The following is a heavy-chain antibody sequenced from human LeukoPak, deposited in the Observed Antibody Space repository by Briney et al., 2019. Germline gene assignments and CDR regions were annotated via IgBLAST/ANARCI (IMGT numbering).Heavy chain of an antibody. CDR2: IYTSGST. CDR3: AREAPGTRYCSSTSCYPYYYMDV. J-gene: IGHJ6*03. D-gene: IGHD2-2*01. V-gene: IGHV4-4*07. Sequence: SETLSLTCTVSGGSISSYYWGWIRQPAGKGLEWIGRIYTSGSTNYNPSLKSRVTMSVDTSKNQFSLKLSSVTAADTAVYYCAREAPGTRYCSSTSCYPYYYMDVWGKGTTVTVSS. CDR1: GGSISSYY.